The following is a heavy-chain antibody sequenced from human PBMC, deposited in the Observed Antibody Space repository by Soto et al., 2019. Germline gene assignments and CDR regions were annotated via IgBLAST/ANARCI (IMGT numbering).Heavy chain of an antibody. CDR2: LNPDTAST. Sequence: ASVKVSCKASGYSFANYTIHWVRQAPGQGLEWMGWLNPDTASTKFSPKFQGRVIITRDKSANTAFMQLTGLTSEDTALYYCARGGGYYGSGAYYRGYFDHWGLGTLVTVSS. V-gene: IGHV1-3*01. D-gene: IGHD3-10*01. CDR1: GYSFANYT. CDR3: ARGGGYYGSGAYYRGYFDH. J-gene: IGHJ4*02.